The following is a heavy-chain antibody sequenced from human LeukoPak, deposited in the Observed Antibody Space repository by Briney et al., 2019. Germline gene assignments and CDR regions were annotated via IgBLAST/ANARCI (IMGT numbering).Heavy chain of an antibody. CDR3: AKVPPHYDFWSGYYFDY. CDR2: ISGSGGST. D-gene: IGHD3-3*01. CDR1: GFTFASHA. J-gene: IGHJ4*02. V-gene: IGHV3-23*01. Sequence: GGSLRLSCAASGFTFASHAMGWVRQAPGKGLEWVSAISGSGGSTYYADSVKGRFTISRDNSKNTLYLQMNSLRAEDTAVYYCAKVPPHYDFWSGYYFDYWGQGTLVTVSS.